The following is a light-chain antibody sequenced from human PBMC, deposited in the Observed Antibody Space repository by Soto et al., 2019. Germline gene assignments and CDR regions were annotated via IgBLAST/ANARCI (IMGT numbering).Light chain of an antibody. J-gene: IGKJ4*01. CDR1: KSVSNN. Sequence: EIVMTQSPATLSVSPGERAILSCRASKSVSNNLAWYQPKPGQAPRLLIYGASTRATGIPARFSGSGSGTEFTLSISSLQSEDFAIYYCQQYNNWPPLTFGGGTKVEIK. V-gene: IGKV3-15*01. CDR2: GAS. CDR3: QQYNNWPPLT.